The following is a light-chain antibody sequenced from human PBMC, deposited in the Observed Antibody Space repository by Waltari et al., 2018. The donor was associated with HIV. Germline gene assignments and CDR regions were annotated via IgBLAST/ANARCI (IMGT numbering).Light chain of an antibody. CDR2: DVS. J-gene: IGLJ1*01. CDR1: SSDVGDYNY. CDR3: SSYTSSSTRV. Sequence: QSALTQPASVSGSPGQSITISCTGTSSDVGDYNYVSWYQQHPGKAPKLIIYDVSNRPSGVSNRFSCSKSGSTASLTISGLQTDDEADYYCSSYTSSSTRVFGTGTKVTVL. V-gene: IGLV2-14*01.